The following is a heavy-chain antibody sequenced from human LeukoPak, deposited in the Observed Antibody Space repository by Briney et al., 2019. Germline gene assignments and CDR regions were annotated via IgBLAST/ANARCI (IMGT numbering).Heavy chain of an antibody. V-gene: IGHV4-34*01. D-gene: IGHD3-10*01. CDR1: GGSISSYY. Sequence: KSSETLSLTCTVSGGSISSYYWSWTRQPPGKGLEWIGEINHSGSTNYNPSLKSRVTISVDTSKNQFSLKLSSVTAADTAVYYCARISITMVRGVIDYWGQGTLVTVSS. CDR3: ARISITMVRGVIDY. J-gene: IGHJ4*02. CDR2: INHSGST.